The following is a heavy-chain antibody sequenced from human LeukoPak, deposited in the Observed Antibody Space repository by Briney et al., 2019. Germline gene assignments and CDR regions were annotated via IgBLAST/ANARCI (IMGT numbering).Heavy chain of an antibody. CDR1: GYTFIGYY. CDR2: INPNSGGT. V-gene: IGHV1-2*02. Sequence: GASVKVSCKASGYTFIGYYMHWVRQAPGQGLEWMGWINPNSGGTNYAQKFQGRVTMTRDTSISTAYMELSRLRSDDTAVYYCARVVEGILTGHFDYWGQGTLVTVSS. D-gene: IGHD3-9*01. CDR3: ARVVEGILTGHFDY. J-gene: IGHJ4*02.